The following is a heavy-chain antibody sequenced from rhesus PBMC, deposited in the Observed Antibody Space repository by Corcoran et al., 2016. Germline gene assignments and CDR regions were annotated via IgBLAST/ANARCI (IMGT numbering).Heavy chain of an antibody. V-gene: IGHV4-165*02. D-gene: IGHD2-21*01. CDR2: SGGSSGST. CDR1: GGSIIGYY. J-gene: IGHJ4*01. Sequence: QVQLQESGPGLVKPSETLSLTCAVSGGSIIGYYWNWIRQPPGKGPEWIVDSGGSSGSTYYNPSLKSRVTISTDTPKNQFSLKLSSVTAADTAVYYCARRIGFCTGSGCYIDYWGQGVLVTVSS. CDR3: ARRIGFCTGSGCYIDY.